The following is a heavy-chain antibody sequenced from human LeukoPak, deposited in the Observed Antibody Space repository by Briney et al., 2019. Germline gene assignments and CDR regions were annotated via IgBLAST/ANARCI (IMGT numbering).Heavy chain of an antibody. J-gene: IGHJ4*02. CDR2: IYSGGST. CDR1: GFTFSSYT. V-gene: IGHV3-53*04. CDR3: TYSSGWYGYFDY. D-gene: IGHD6-19*01. Sequence: GGSLRLSCAASGFTFSSYTINCVRQAPGKGLEWVSVIYSGGSTYYADSVKGRFTIFRHNSKNTLYLQMNSLRAEDTAVYYCTYSSGWYGYFDYWGQGTLVTVSS.